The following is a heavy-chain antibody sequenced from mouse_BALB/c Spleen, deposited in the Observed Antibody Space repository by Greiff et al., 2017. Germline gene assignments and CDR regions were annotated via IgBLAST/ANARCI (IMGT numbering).Heavy chain of an antibody. V-gene: IGHV1-63*02. CDR3: ARSREAMDY. CDR1: GYTFTNYW. J-gene: IGHJ4*01. CDR2: IYPGGGYT. Sequence: VQLKESGAELVRPGTSVKISCKASGYTFTNYWLGWVKQRPGHGLEWIGDIYPGGGYTNYNEKFKGKATLTADTSSSTAYMQLSSLTSEDSAVYFCARSREAMDYWGQGTSVTVSS.